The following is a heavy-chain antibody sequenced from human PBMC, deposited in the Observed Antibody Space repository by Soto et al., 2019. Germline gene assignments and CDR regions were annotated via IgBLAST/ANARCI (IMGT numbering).Heavy chain of an antibody. CDR1: GDSLGSGDYY. CDR2: IYYIGTT. CDR3: ARGSTYYGFVT. V-gene: IGHV4-30-4*01. D-gene: IGHD3-10*01. J-gene: IGHJ5*02. Sequence: QVQLQESGPRLVKPSQTLSLTCTVSGDSLGSGDYYWTWIHQPPGKGLEWIGYIYYIGTTFYNPSLESRVKISVDTSKNQFSLRVTSVTAADTAVYYCARGSTYYGFVTWGKGNLITVSS.